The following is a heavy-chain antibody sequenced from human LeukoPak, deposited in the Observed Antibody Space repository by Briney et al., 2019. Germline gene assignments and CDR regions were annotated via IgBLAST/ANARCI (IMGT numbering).Heavy chain of an antibody. J-gene: IGHJ4*02. CDR3: ARSIVGYTYFDS. Sequence: SETLCLTCSVAGGAINGHSWNWIRQPAGKGLEWSGRILSSGMTKYNTSLARRVTMSLDTSNNQFSLRLTSVTAADTAVYYCARSIVGYTYFDSWGQGTLVSVSS. D-gene: IGHD2-21*01. V-gene: IGHV4-4*07. CDR1: GGAINGHS. CDR2: ILSSGMT.